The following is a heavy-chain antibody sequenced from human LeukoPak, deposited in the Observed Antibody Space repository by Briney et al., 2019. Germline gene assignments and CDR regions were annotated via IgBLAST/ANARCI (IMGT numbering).Heavy chain of an antibody. D-gene: IGHD3-22*01. CDR1: GGSVSSGRYY. CDR2: IYYSGRT. V-gene: IGHV4-61*01. Sequence: SETLSLLCTVSGGSVSSGRYYWSWLRQPRGKGLEWIGYIYYSGRTNYNPSLKRRVTISIDTSKNQFSVKLSSVTAADTAVYYCARGRGTMIVVVNFDYWGQGTLVTVSS. J-gene: IGHJ4*02. CDR3: ARGRGTMIVVVNFDY.